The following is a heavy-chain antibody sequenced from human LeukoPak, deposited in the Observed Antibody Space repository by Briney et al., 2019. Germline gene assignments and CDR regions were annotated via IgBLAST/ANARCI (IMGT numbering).Heavy chain of an antibody. J-gene: IGHJ4*02. V-gene: IGHV3-11*04. Sequence: PGGSLRLSCVASGFTLSDYYMSWIRQAPGKGLEWVSYISSSGSTIYYADSVKGRFTISRDNAKNSLYLQMNSLRAEDTAVYYCVRVEYYYGSGSLAEGWGQGTLVTVSS. D-gene: IGHD3-10*01. CDR3: VRVEYYYGSGSLAEG. CDR1: GFTLSDYY. CDR2: ISSSGSTI.